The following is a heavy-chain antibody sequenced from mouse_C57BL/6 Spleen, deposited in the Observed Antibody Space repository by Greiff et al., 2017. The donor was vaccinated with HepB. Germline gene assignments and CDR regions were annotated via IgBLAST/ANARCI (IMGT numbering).Heavy chain of an antibody. CDR3: ARSDYMAFDY. J-gene: IGHJ2*01. V-gene: IGHV1-82*01. D-gene: IGHD2-12*01. CDR2: IYPGDGDT. Sequence: VQGVESGPELVKPGASVKISCKASGYAFSSSWMNWVKQRPGKGLEWIGRIYPGDGDTNYNGKFKGKATLTADKSSSTAYMQLSSLTSEDSAVYFCARSDYMAFDYWGQGTTLTVSS. CDR1: GYAFSSSW.